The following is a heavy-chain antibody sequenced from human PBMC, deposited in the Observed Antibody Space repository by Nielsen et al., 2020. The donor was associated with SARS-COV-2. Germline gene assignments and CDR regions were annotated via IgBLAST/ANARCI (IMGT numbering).Heavy chain of an antibody. CDR3: ARMGYGSGSYLDY. D-gene: IGHD3-10*01. CDR1: GFTFSSYW. V-gene: IGHV3-7*01. Sequence: GSLRLSCAASGFTFSSYWMSWVRQAPGKGLEWVANIKQDGSEKYYMDSVKGRFTISRDNAKNSLYLQMNSLRAEDTAVYYCARMGYGSGSYLDYWGQGTLVTVSS. J-gene: IGHJ4*02. CDR2: IKQDGSEK.